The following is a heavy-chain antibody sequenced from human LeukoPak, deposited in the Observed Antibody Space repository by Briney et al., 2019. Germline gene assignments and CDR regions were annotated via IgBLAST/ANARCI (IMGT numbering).Heavy chain of an antibody. CDR1: GYTFTGYY. CDR3: ARGILSDYVWGSYRTGGAFDI. V-gene: IGHV1-2*02. CDR2: INPNSGGT. D-gene: IGHD3-16*02. J-gene: IGHJ3*02. Sequence: ASVKVSCKASGYTFTGYYMHWVRQAPGQGLEWMGWINPNSGGTNYAQKFQGRVTMTRDTSISTAYMELSRLRSEDTAVYYCARGILSDYVWGSYRTGGAFDIWGQGTMVTVSS.